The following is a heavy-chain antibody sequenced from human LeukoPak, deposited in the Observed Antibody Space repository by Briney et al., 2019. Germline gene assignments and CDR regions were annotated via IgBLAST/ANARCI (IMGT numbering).Heavy chain of an antibody. CDR3: ARAYGDYYGYIDY. CDR2: ISYDGSNK. D-gene: IGHD4-17*01. V-gene: IGHV3-30-3*01. CDR1: GFTFSSYA. J-gene: IGHJ4*02. Sequence: GGSLRLSCAASGFTFSSYAMHWVRQAPGKGLEWVAVISYDGSNKYYADSVKGRFTISRGNSKNTLYLQMNSLRAEGTAVYYCARAYGDYYGYIDYWGQGTLVTVSS.